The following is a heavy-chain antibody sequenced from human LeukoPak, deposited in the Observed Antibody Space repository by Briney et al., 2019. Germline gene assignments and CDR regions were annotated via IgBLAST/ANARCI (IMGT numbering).Heavy chain of an antibody. V-gene: IGHV3-7*01. CDR3: ARDLSTGTTDIDY. CDR1: GFTFSSYW. Sequence: PGGSLRLSCAASGFTFSSYWMSWVRQAPGKGLEWVANIKQDGSEKYYVDSVKGRFTISRDNAKNSLYLQMNSLRAEDTAVYYCARDLSTGTTDIDYWGQGTLVTVSS. J-gene: IGHJ4*02. CDR2: IKQDGSEK. D-gene: IGHD1-1*01.